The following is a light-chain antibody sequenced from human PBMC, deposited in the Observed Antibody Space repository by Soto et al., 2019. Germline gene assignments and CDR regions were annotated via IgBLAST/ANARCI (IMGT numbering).Light chain of an antibody. CDR1: PSVGRN. CDR2: AAS. V-gene: IGKV3-15*01. CDR3: QEYSKWPLFT. Sequence: EIVVTQSPGILSVSPGDRATLSCRASPSVGRNLAWYQQKPGQAPTLLIYAASTRATGLPARFSGSGSGTDFTLTISSLQSEDFAVYYCQEYSKWPLFTFGPGTRVYIK. J-gene: IGKJ3*01.